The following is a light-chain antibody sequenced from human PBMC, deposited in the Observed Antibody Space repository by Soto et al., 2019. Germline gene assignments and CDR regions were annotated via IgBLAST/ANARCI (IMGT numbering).Light chain of an antibody. Sequence: QSVLTQPASVSGSPGQSITISCTVTSSDVGGYNYVSWYQQHPGKAPKLMIYEVSYRPSGVSNRFSGSKSGYTASLTISGLQAEDEADYYCSSYTSSSTLVFGTGTKVTVL. J-gene: IGLJ1*01. CDR1: SSDVGGYNY. V-gene: IGLV2-14*01. CDR2: EVS. CDR3: SSYTSSSTLV.